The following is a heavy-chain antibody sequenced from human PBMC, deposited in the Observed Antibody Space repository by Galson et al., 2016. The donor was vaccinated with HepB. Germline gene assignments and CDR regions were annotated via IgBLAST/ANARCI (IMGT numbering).Heavy chain of an antibody. D-gene: IGHD3-10*01. CDR1: GGSISSGGYY. V-gene: IGHV4-31*03. Sequence: TLSLTCSVSGGSISSGGYYWSWIRQHPGKGLEWIGYIFYSGSSYYNPSLKGRVTISVDTSKNQFSLKLSSVTAADTAGYHCTSGLVRGVISFWGQGFLVSVSS. CDR2: IFYSGSS. J-gene: IGHJ4*02. CDR3: TSGLVRGVISF.